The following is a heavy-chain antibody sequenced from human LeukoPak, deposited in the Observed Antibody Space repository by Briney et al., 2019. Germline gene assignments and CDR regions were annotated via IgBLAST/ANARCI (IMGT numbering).Heavy chain of an antibody. Sequence: GGSLRLSCAASGFTFSSYAMSWVRQAPGKGLEWVSASSASGDSPYYADSVKGRFTISRDYSKNTLDLQMNSLRAEDTAVYYCAKGVYGSGSYREYFEQWGQGTLVTVSS. J-gene: IGHJ1*01. CDR3: AKGVYGSGSYREYFEQ. CDR1: GFTFSSYA. CDR2: SSASGDSP. D-gene: IGHD3-10*01. V-gene: IGHV3-23*01.